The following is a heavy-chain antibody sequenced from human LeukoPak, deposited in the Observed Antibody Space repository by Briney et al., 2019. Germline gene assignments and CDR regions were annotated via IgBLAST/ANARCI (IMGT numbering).Heavy chain of an antibody. J-gene: IGHJ4*02. CDR3: AADARVFLCGGEGAEL. D-gene: IGHD3-10*01. CDR2: ISAYNDNT. V-gene: IGHV1-18*01. CDR1: GYSFSIYG. Sequence: ASVKLSCKASGYSFSIYGLTWVRQPPAQGLEWLGWISAYNDNTNNAPKLEGRVTMTTATSTSTAYLELRRLRSDDTAADYCAADARVFLCGGEGAELWGQGTLVTVSS.